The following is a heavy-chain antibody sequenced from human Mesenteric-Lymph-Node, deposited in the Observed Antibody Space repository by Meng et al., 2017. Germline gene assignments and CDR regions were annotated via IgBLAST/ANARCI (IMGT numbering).Heavy chain of an antibody. CDR3: ARARDRSLENN. D-gene: IGHD6-13*01. V-gene: IGHV3-7*01. Sequence: GESLKISCAASGFTFSSYAMSWVRQAPGKGLEWVGQIKEDGREEYYVDSVRGRFTISRNNAKNSLYLQMNSVTAEDTGVYYCARARDRSLENNWGQGTLVTVSS. CDR2: IKEDGREE. CDR1: GFTFSSYA. J-gene: IGHJ4*02.